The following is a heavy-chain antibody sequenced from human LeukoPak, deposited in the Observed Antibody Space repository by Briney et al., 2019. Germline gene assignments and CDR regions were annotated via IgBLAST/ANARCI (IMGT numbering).Heavy chain of an antibody. CDR3: AKGEWGFYSSSWYYGY. CDR2: ISGSGGST. D-gene: IGHD6-13*01. J-gene: IGHJ4*02. CDR1: GFTFSSYA. Sequence: GGSLRLSCAASGFTFSSYAMSWVRQAPGKGLEWVPAISGSGGSTYYADSVKGRFTISRDNSKNTLYLQMNSLRAEDTAVYYCAKGEWGFYSSSWYYGYWGQGTLVTVSS. V-gene: IGHV3-23*01.